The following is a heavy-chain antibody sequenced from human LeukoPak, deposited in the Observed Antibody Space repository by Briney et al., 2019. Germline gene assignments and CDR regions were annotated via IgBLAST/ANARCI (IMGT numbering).Heavy chain of an antibody. CDR2: IYYSGST. V-gene: IGHV4-59*01. CDR1: GGSINNYY. CDR3: ARLRGEYDY. J-gene: IGHJ4*02. Sequence: SETLSLTCTVSGGSINNYYWSWIRQPPGKGLEWIGYIYYSGSTNYNPSFKSRVTISVDMSKNQFSLKLSSVTAADTAVYYCARLRGEYDYWGQGTLVTVSS. D-gene: IGHD3-10*01.